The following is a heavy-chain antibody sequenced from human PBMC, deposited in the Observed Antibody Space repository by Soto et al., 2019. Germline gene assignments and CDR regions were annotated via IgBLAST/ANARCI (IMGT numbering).Heavy chain of an antibody. CDR2: MYYNGNI. V-gene: IGHV4-59*01. CDR3: ASGGNWFDP. D-gene: IGHD3-16*01. J-gene: IGHJ5*02. Sequence: TLSLTCNVSGGSISNYYWTWVRQSPEKGLEWIGYMYYNGNINYNPSLKSRVTISIDTSKNQFSLTLKSVTAADTAVYYCASGGNWFDPWGQGVLVTVSS. CDR1: GGSISNYY.